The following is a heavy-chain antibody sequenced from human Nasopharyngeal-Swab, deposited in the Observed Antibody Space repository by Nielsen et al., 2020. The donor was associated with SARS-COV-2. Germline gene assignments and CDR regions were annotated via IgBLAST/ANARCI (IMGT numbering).Heavy chain of an antibody. CDR1: GYTFTSYG. CDR3: AVTTVTTSSYYYYYGMDV. CDR2: ISAYNGNT. D-gene: IGHD4-11*01. V-gene: IGHV1-18*01. Sequence: ASVKVSCKASGYTFTSYGISWVRQAPGQGLEWMGWISAYNGNTNYAQKLRGRVTMTTDTSTSTAYMELRSLRSDDTAVYYCAVTTVTTSSYYYYYGMDVWGQGTTVTVSS. J-gene: IGHJ6*02.